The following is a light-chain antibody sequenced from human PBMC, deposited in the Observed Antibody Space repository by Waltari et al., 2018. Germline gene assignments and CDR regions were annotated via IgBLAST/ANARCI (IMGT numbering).Light chain of an antibody. J-gene: IGLJ1*01. CDR3: NSFRSSDTYV. V-gene: IGLV2-14*01. CDR2: DVT. Sequence: QSGLTQPASVSGPPGQSITISCTGSSSDIGGYNYVSWYQQHPGKAPKLIIYDVTKRPSGVSNRFSASKSGDMASLTISGLQAEDEADYYCNSFRSSDTYVFGTGTRVTVL. CDR1: SSDIGGYNY.